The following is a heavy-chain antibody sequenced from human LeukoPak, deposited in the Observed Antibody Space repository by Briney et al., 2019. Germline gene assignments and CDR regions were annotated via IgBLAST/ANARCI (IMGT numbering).Heavy chain of an antibody. CDR3: ARVLGSYAAFDI. CDR2: ISSSSSTT. D-gene: IGHD1-26*01. J-gene: IGHJ3*02. CDR1: GFTFSSYN. V-gene: IGHV3-48*04. Sequence: GGSLRLSCAASGFTFSSYNMNWVRQAPGKGLEWVSSISSSSSTTWYADSVKGRFTISRDSAKNSLYLQMNSLRAEDTAVYYCARVLGSYAAFDIWGQGTMVTVSS.